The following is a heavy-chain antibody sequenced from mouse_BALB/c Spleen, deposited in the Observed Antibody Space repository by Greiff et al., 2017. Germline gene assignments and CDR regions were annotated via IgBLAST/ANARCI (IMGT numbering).Heavy chain of an antibody. CDR2: IWTGGGT. CDR3: VREETRNSGNYFDY. CDR1: GFSLTSYD. D-gene: IGHD2-1*01. V-gene: IGHV2-9-2*01. Sequence: VQLVESGPGLVAPSQSLSITCTVSGFSLTSYDISWIRQPPGKGLEWLGVIWTGGGTNYNSAFMSRLSISKDNSKSQVFLKMNSLQTDDTAIYYCVREETRNSGNYFDYWGQGTTLTVSS. J-gene: IGHJ2*01.